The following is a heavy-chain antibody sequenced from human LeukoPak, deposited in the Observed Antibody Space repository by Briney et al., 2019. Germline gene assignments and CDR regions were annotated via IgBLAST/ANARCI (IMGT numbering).Heavy chain of an antibody. Sequence: ASVKVSYKASGYTFTGYYMHWVRQAPGQGLEWMGWINPNSGGTNYAQKFQGRVTMTRDTSISTAYMELSRLRSDDTAVYYCXXXXXXXXSTSCYKNWFDPWGQGTLVTVSS. J-gene: IGHJ5*02. V-gene: IGHV1-2*02. CDR2: INPNSGGT. D-gene: IGHD2-2*01. CDR1: GYTFTGYY. CDR3: XXXXXXXXSTSCYKNWFDP.